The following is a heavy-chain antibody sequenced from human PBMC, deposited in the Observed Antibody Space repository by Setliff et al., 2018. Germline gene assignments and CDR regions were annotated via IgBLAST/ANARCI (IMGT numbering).Heavy chain of an antibody. CDR1: GASITSGHY. CDR3: ASPRRDDLDSPFDAFDI. V-gene: IGHV4-38-2*01. CDR2: MSHRGRT. Sequence: SETLSLTCGVSGASITSGHYWGWIRQPPGKGLEWIATMSHRGRTYYNPSLESRVTMPRDTSKNQFSLRLTSAAAADTAVYYCASPRRDDLDSPFDAFDIWGQGTMVTVSS. J-gene: IGHJ3*02. D-gene: IGHD3-3*01.